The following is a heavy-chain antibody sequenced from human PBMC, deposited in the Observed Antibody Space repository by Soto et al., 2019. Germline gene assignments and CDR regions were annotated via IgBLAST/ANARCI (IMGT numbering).Heavy chain of an antibody. Sequence: EVLLEESGGGLVQPGGSLRLSCAASGITFSTYWMNWVRQAPGRGLEWVANINEDGSKEYYVGSVKGRFTISRDNAKNSLYLQMTSLRVEDTAVYYCARGGRTDTPYQNFDSWGQGTLITVSP. CDR3: ARGGRTDTPYQNFDS. V-gene: IGHV3-7*01. D-gene: IGHD2-2*01. CDR1: GITFSTYW. J-gene: IGHJ4*02. CDR2: INEDGSKE.